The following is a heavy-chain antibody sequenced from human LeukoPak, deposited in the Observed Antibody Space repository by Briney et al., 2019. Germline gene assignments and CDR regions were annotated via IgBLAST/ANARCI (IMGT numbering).Heavy chain of an antibody. CDR1: GGSISSYY. Sequence: SETLSLTCTVSGGSISSYYWSWIRQPPGKGLEWIGEINHSGSTNYNPSLKSRVTISVDTSKNQFSLKLSSVTAADTAVYYCARGGWNWNYDYWGQGTLVTVSS. CDR3: ARGGWNWNYDY. CDR2: INHSGST. D-gene: IGHD1-7*01. J-gene: IGHJ4*02. V-gene: IGHV4-34*01.